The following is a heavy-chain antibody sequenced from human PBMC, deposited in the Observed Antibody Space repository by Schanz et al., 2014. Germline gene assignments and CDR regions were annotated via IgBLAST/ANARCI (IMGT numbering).Heavy chain of an antibody. D-gene: IGHD3-9*01. CDR1: GISFSDHA. V-gene: IGHV3-72*01. Sequence: EVQLLESGGGLVQPGGSLRLSCAASGISFSDHAMDWVRQAAGKGLEWVGRVRKKEFSDDTEEYAASVRGRFTISRDDSKNVVNLQMNGLKTEDTAMYYCVREGSTTPVAGLRSFDWLGRFDYWGQGALXTVSS. J-gene: IGHJ4*02. CDR3: VREGSTTPVAGLRSFDWLGRFDY. CDR2: VRKKEFSDDTE.